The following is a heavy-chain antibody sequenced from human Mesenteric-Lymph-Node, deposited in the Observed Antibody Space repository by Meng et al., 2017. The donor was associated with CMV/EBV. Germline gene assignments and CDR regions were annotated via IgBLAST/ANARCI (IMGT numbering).Heavy chain of an antibody. CDR2: ISDDGSKK. CDR1: GFTFSSLA. J-gene: IGHJ5*02. V-gene: IGHV3-30-3*01. CDR3: ARDPDVFRVLDWLPHVSGLPEYFDP. D-gene: IGHD3/OR15-3a*01. Sequence: SLNLSCAASGFTFSSLAMHWVRQAPGKGLGWVAAISDDGSKKYYADSEKGRFTITRDNSQNTLFLQMNSLRAKDTALFYCARDPDVFRVLDWLPHVSGLPEYFDPWGQGTLVTVSS.